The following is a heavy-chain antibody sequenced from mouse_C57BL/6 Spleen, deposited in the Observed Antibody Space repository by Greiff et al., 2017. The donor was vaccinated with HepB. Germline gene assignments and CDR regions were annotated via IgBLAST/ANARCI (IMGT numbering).Heavy chain of an antibody. CDR2: ISYSGST. Sequence: EVQLQQSGPGMVKPSQSLSLTCTVPGYSITSGYDWHWIRHFPGNKLEWMGYISYSGSTNYNPSLKSRISITHDTSKNHFFLKLNSVTTEDTATYDCASRDYDRGSWFAYWGQGTLVTVSA. J-gene: IGHJ3*01. D-gene: IGHD2-4*01. CDR3: ASRDYDRGSWFAY. CDR1: GYSITSGYD. V-gene: IGHV3-1*01.